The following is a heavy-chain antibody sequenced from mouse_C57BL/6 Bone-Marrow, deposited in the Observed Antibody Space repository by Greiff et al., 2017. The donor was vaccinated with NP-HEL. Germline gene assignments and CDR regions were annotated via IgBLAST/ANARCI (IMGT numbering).Heavy chain of an antibody. CDR2: IYPRSGNT. D-gene: IGHD1-1*01. CDR1: GYTFTSYG. V-gene: IGHV1-81*01. CDR3: ASSRAWFAY. Sequence: QVQLKESGAELARPGASVKLSCKASGYTFTSYGISWVKQRTGQGLEWIGEIYPRSGNTYYNEKFKGKATLTADKSSSTAYMELRSLTSEDSAVYFCASSRAWFAYWGQGTLVTVSA. J-gene: IGHJ3*01.